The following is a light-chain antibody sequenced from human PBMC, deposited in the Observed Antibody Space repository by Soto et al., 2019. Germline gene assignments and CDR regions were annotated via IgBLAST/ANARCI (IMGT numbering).Light chain of an antibody. CDR1: QSFRSW. CDR2: DAS. CDR3: QQYNSYPYT. Sequence: DIQMTQSPSTLSASVGDRVTITCRASQSFRSWLAWYQQKPGKAPKVLIYDASSLESGVPSRFSGSESGTEFTLTISSLQPDDFATYYCQQYNSYPYTFGQGTKLEIK. J-gene: IGKJ2*01. V-gene: IGKV1-5*01.